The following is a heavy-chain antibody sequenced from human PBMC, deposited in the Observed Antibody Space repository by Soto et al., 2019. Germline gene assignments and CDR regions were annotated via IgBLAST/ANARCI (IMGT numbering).Heavy chain of an antibody. V-gene: IGHV1-69*01. CDR2: IIPIFGTT. D-gene: IGHD3-22*01. CDR3: ARGPSYYYDCSGYITSRWFDP. CDR1: GGTFSSNA. Sequence: QVHLVQSGAEVKRPGSSVKVSCKASGGTFSSNAIIWVRQAPGQGLEWMGGIIPIFGTTKYAQKFQGRVTITADESTSTAYMELSSRRSEDTAVYFCARGPSYYYDCSGYITSRWFDPWGQGTLVTVSS. J-gene: IGHJ5*02.